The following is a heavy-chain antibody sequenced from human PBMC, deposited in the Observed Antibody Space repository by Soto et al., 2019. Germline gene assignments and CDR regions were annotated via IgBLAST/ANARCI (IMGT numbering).Heavy chain of an antibody. CDR3: ARRYGGNFDY. Sequence: SETKCLTSSVAGGKIIGYGWSWIRQPPGKGLEWIGYIYYSGSTNYNPSLKSRVTISVDTSKNQFSLKLTSVTAADTAVYYCARRYGGNFDYWGQGTLVTVSS. CDR1: GGKIIGYG. J-gene: IGHJ4*02. CDR2: IYYSGST. V-gene: IGHV4-59*01. D-gene: IGHD1-26*01.